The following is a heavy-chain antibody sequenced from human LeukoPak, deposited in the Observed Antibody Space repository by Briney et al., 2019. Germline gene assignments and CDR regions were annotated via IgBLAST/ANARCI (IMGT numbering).Heavy chain of an antibody. CDR2: IWYDGSNK. D-gene: IGHD6-13*01. J-gene: IGHJ3*02. CDR1: GFTFSSYG. Sequence: GGSLRLSCAASGFTFSSYGMHWVRQAPGKGLEWVAVIWYDGSNKYYADSVKGRFTISRDNSKNTLYLQMNSLRAEDTAVYYCARAISKPRSWSHDAFGIWGQGTMVTVSS. CDR3: ARAISKPRSWSHDAFGI. V-gene: IGHV3-33*01.